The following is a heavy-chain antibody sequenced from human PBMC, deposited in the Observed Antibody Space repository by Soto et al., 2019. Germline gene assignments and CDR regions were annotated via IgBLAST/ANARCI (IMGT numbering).Heavy chain of an antibody. CDR1: VYTFTSYG. CDR2: SSDHNGHT. V-gene: IGHV1-18*01. D-gene: IGHD6-6*01. Sequence: QVHLVQSGAAVKKPGASVQVSCKGSVYTFTSYGITWGRQAPGQGLEWMRWSSDHNGHTDYAQKLQGRVTVTRDTSTSTAYVELRSLRSDDTAVYYCARGRDGDYWGQGALVTVSS. CDR3: ARGRDGDY. J-gene: IGHJ4*02.